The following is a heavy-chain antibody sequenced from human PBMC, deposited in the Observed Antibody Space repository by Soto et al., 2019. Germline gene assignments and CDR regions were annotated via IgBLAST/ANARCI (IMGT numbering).Heavy chain of an antibody. CDR1: GDSMNNADYF. Sequence: PSETLSLTCSVSGDSMNNADYFWTWIRQPPGKGLQWIGYISYSGNTFYNPSLKTRLTMSVDTSKNQFSVRLRSVTAADTAVYYCARSGIVVLPAAVYYYGMDVWGQGTTVTVSS. J-gene: IGHJ6*02. CDR2: ISYSGNT. D-gene: IGHD2-2*01. V-gene: IGHV4-30-4*01. CDR3: ARSGIVVLPAAVYYYGMDV.